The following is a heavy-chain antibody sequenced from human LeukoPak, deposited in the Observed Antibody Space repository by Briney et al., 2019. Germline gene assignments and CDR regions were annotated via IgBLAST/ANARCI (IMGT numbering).Heavy chain of an antibody. CDR3: ARASGYCSGGSCYSSDNWFDP. J-gene: IGHJ5*02. CDR1: GGSISSSSYY. V-gene: IGHV4-39*07. Sequence: SETLSLTCTVSGGSISSSSYYWGWIRQPPGKGLEWIGSIYYSGSTYYSPSLKSRVTILLDTSKNQFSLKLSSVTAADTAVYYCARASGYCSGGSCYSSDNWFDPWGQGTLVTVSS. D-gene: IGHD2-15*01. CDR2: IYYSGST.